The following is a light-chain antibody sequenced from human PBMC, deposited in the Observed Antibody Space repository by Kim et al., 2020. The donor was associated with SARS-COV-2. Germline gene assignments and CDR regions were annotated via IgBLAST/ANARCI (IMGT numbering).Light chain of an antibody. CDR2: GAS. J-gene: IGKJ5*01. CDR3: LKNNTNPLT. V-gene: IGKV1-17*01. CDR1: QDIRND. Sequence: DVQMTQSPSSLSASVGDRVTITCRASQDIRNDLGWYQQNPGRAPKRLIYGASSLQSGVPSRFSGSGSGTEFTLTISTLQPEDFATYFCLKNNTNPLTFGQGTRLEIK.